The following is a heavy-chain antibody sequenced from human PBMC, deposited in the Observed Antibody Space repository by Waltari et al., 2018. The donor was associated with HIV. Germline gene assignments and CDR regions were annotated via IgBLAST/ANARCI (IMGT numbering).Heavy chain of an antibody. CDR1: GFTVRNYG. CDR3: ARDVQGYCAGERCFYGMDV. J-gene: IGHJ6*02. V-gene: IGHV3-33*01. Sequence: QVQLVESGGGVVQPGRSLRLSCAASGFTVRNYGMHWVRQAPGKGVEGVAVVWKDGSNKYYGDSVKGRFTISRDNSKNTLELQMNSLRAEDTAVYYCARDVQGYCAGERCFYGMDVWGQGTTVTVSS. CDR2: VWKDGSNK. D-gene: IGHD2-8*02.